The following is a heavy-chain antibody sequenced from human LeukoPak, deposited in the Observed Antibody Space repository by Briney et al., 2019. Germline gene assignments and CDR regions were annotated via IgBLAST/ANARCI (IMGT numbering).Heavy chain of an antibody. CDR3: AKDRAMVRGVIHDY. J-gene: IGHJ4*02. D-gene: IGHD3-10*01. Sequence: GGSLRLSCAASGFTFSTYWMTWVRQTPGKGLEWVANIKEDGGEQNYVDSVEGRFTISRDNAKNSLYLQMNSLRAEDTALYYCAKDRAMVRGVIHDYWGQGTLVTVSS. CDR2: IKEDGGEQ. V-gene: IGHV3-7*03. CDR1: GFTFSTYW.